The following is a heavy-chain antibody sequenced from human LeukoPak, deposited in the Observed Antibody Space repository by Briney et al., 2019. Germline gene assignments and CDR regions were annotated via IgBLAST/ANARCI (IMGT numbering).Heavy chain of an antibody. CDR1: GGSISSSSYY. D-gene: IGHD6-6*01. CDR3: ARLRAARLYNWFDP. Sequence: SETLSLTCTVSGGSISSSSYYWGWIRQPPGTGLEWIGSIYYSGSTYYNPSLKSRVTISVDTSKNQFSLKLSFVTAADTAVYYCARLRAARLYNWFDPWGQGTLVTVSS. J-gene: IGHJ5*02. CDR2: IYYSGST. V-gene: IGHV4-39*01.